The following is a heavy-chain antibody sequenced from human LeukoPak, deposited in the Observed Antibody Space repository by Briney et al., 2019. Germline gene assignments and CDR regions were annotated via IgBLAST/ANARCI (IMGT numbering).Heavy chain of an antibody. J-gene: IGHJ3*02. V-gene: IGHV3-7*03. D-gene: IGHD3-22*01. Sequence: GGSLRLSCAASGFTFSSYWMSWVRQAPGKGLEWVANIKQDGSGKYYVDSVKGRFTISRDNAKNSLYLQMNSLRAEDMALYYCAKDRDSSGYYYSGAFDIWGQGTMVTVSS. CDR1: GFTFSSYW. CDR2: IKQDGSGK. CDR3: AKDRDSSGYYYSGAFDI.